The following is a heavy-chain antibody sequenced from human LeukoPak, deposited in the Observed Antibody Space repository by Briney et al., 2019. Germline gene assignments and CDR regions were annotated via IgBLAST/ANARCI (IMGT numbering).Heavy chain of an antibody. D-gene: IGHD4-11*01. V-gene: IGHV4-59*08. CDR3: SYSKPLYGYYYGMDV. CDR1: GGSISSYY. CDR2: IYYSGST. J-gene: IGHJ6*02. Sequence: SETLSLTCTVSGGSISSYYWSWIRQPPGKGLEWIGYIYYSGSTNYNPSLKSRVTISVDTSKNQFSLKLSSATAADTAVCYCSYSKPLYGYYYGMDVWGQGTTVTVSS.